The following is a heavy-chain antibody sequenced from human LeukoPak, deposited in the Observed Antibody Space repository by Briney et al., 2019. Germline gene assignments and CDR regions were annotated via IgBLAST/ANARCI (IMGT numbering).Heavy chain of an antibody. CDR1: GGTFSSYA. CDR3: ARAGSGADDAFDI. Sequence: SVKVSCKASGGTFSSYAISWVRQAPGQGVEWMGRIIPILGIANSAQKFQGRVTITADKSTSTAYMELSSLRSEDTAVYYCARAGSGADDAFDIWGQGTMVTVSS. V-gene: IGHV1-69*04. J-gene: IGHJ3*02. D-gene: IGHD1-26*01. CDR2: IIPILGIA.